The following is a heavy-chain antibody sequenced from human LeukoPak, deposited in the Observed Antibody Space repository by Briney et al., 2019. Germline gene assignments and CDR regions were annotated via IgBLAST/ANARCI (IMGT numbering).Heavy chain of an antibody. CDR2: ISSSSSYI. CDR3: AKGITGTIGYDP. Sequence: GGPLRLSCAASGFTFSSYSMNWVRQAPGKGLEWVSSISSSSSYIYYADSVKGRFTISRDNAKNSLYLQMNSLRAEDTAVYYCAKGITGTIGYDPWGQGTLVTVSS. D-gene: IGHD1-20*01. V-gene: IGHV3-21*01. CDR1: GFTFSSYS. J-gene: IGHJ5*02.